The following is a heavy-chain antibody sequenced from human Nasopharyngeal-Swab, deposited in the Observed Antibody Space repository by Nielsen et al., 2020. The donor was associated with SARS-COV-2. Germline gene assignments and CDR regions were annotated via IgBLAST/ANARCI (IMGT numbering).Heavy chain of an antibody. CDR2: VYISGGA. D-gene: IGHD3-10*01. J-gene: IGHJ4*02. CDR1: GDSISGYY. CDR3: AREGYYFGSGCYYF. Sequence: GSLRLSCTVSGDSISGYYWTWIRQPAGRGLEWIGRVYISGGANYNPSLKRRVTMSVDTSKNQFSLKLSSVTAADTAVYYCAREGYYFGSGCYYFWGQGTLVTVSS. V-gene: IGHV4-4*07.